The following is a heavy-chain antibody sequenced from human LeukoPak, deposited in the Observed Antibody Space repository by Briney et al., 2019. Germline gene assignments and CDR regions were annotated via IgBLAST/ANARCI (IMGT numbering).Heavy chain of an antibody. Sequence: PSETLSLTCTVSGGSVSSGSDYWNWIRQPPGKGLECIGSISFGGSIKYNPSVQRRATMSIDTSKNQFSLELTSVTAADPAVYYCARDIVPQHDFLTGFSNWGFDYWGQASLVTVSS. CDR2: ISFGGSI. CDR3: ARDIVPQHDFLTGFSNWGFDY. J-gene: IGHJ4*02. D-gene: IGHD3-9*01. V-gene: IGHV4-61*01. CDR1: GGSVSSGSDY.